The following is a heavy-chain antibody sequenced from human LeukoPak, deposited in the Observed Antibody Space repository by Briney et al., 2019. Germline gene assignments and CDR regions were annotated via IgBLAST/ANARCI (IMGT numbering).Heavy chain of an antibody. CDR3: ARDVSTALGY. D-gene: IGHD3-3*02. Sequence: GGSLRLSCTASGFIFSSYSMNWVRQAPGKGLEWVSFISGNSRYLYYTDSVKGRFTISRHNAKNSLYLQMTSLRVEDTAVYYCARDVSTALGYWGQGTLVTVSS. CDR2: ISGNSRYL. J-gene: IGHJ4*02. V-gene: IGHV3-21*06. CDR1: GFIFSSYS.